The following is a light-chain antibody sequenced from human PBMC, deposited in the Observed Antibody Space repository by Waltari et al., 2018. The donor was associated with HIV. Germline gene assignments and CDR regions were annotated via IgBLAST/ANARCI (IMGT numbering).Light chain of an antibody. J-gene: IGLJ2*01. CDR2: DVT. V-gene: IGLV2-11*01. CDR1: RHDDGGHSE. Sequence: HSAQTWPRSVSGSPGQSVTISCTRTRHDDGGHSEVSWFPQTPGKAPKHLVYDVTKRPSGVPNRFSGSKSGSTASLTISGLQAEDQGDYYCCSYAGGSTLFGGGTKLTVL. CDR3: CSYAGGSTL.